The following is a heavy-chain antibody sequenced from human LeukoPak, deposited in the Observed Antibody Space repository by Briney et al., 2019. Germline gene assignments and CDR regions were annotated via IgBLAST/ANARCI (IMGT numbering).Heavy chain of an antibody. Sequence: GGSLRLSCAASGFTFSNYGMNWVRQAPGKGLEWVSFTDTSGNYIYYGDSVKGRFTISRDNAKNLVFLQMNGLRAEDTAVYYCARGRSITLLRGVAMSDGFDIWGQGAMVAVSS. J-gene: IGHJ3*02. V-gene: IGHV3-21*01. CDR1: GFTFSNYG. CDR2: TDTSGNYI. CDR3: ARGRSITLLRGVAMSDGFDI. D-gene: IGHD3-10*01.